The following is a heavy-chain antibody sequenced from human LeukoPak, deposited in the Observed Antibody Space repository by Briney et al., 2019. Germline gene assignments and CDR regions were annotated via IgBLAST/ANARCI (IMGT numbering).Heavy chain of an antibody. CDR2: VCYNGTT. D-gene: IGHD4-23*01. Sequence: SETLSLTCSVSGDSISSCFWAWIRQPPGKGLEWIGYVCYNGTTNYNPSLKSRVTISVDTSNNQFSLKLRSVTAADTAVYYCARHGPPKMVVVVTPPDYWGQGTLVTVSS. CDR3: ARHGPPKMVVVVTPPDY. J-gene: IGHJ4*02. CDR1: GDSISSCF. V-gene: IGHV4-59*08.